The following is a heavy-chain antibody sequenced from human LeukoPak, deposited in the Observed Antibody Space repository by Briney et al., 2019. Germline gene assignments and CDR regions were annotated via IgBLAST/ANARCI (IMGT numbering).Heavy chain of an antibody. CDR3: ARDRRTYSSGWYDY. V-gene: IGHV1-69*01. CDR1: GGTFSSYA. D-gene: IGHD6-19*01. Sequence: GASVKVSCKASGGTFSSYAISWVRQAPGQGLEWMGGIIPIFGTANYAQKFQGRVTITADESTSTAYMELSSLRSEDTAVYYCARDRRTYSSGWYDYWGQGTWSPSPQ. CDR2: IIPIFGTA. J-gene: IGHJ4*02.